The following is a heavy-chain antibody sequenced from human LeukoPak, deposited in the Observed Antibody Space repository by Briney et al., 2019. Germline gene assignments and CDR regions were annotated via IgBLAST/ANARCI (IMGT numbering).Heavy chain of an antibody. CDR3: ARHAPASGSYYFDY. D-gene: IGHD1-26*01. Sequence: SETLSLTCAVYGGSFSGYYCSWIRQPPGKGLEWIGEINHSGSTNYNPSLKSRVTISVDTSKNQFSLKLSSVTAADTAVYYCARHAPASGSYYFDYWGQGTLVTVSS. CDR2: INHSGST. CDR1: GGSFSGYY. V-gene: IGHV4-34*01. J-gene: IGHJ4*02.